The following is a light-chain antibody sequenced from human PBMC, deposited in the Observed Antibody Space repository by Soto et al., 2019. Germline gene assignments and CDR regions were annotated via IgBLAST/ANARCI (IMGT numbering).Light chain of an antibody. CDR2: SNN. CDR3: AAWDDSLNGPV. V-gene: IGLV1-44*01. Sequence: QSVLTQPPSASGTPGQRVTISCSGSSSNIGSNTVNWYQQLPGTAPKLLIYSNNQRPSGVPDRFSGSKSGTSASLAISGLQSEDEFDYDCAAWDDSLNGPVFGGGTKRTVL. J-gene: IGLJ2*01. CDR1: SSNIGSNT.